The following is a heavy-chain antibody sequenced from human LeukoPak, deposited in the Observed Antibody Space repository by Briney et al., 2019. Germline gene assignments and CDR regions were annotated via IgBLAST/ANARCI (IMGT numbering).Heavy chain of an antibody. D-gene: IGHD3-10*01. V-gene: IGHV3-48*04. Sequence: GRSLRLSCAASGFTFSNYGMHWVRQAPGKGLEWVSYISSSGSIIYYGDSVKGRFTISRDNAKNSLYLQMNSLRAEDTAVYYCARYASGSINWGQGTLVTVSS. CDR3: ARYASGSIN. CDR1: GFTFSNYG. CDR2: ISSSGSII. J-gene: IGHJ4*02.